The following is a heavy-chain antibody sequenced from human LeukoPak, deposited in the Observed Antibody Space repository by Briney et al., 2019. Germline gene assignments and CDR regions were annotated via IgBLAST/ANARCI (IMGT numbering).Heavy chain of an antibody. J-gene: IGHJ4*02. D-gene: IGHD1-26*01. CDR3: ASQATYSFDY. V-gene: IGHV4-59*01. CDR1: GGSISSYY. CDR2: IYYSGST. Sequence: SETLSLTCTVSGGSISSYYWSWIRQPPGKGLEWTGYIYYSGSTNYNPSLKSRVTISVDTSKNQFSLKLSSVTAADTAVYYCASQATYSFDYWGQGTLVTVSS.